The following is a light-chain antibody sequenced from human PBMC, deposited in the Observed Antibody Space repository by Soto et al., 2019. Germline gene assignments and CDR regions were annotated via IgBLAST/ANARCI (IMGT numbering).Light chain of an antibody. J-gene: IGKJ3*01. CDR2: SAS. Sequence: DIQMTQSPSYVSASEGDRVTITCRASQDIITWLAWFQQKPGKAPRLLIYSASTLQRGVPSRFSGSGSGTEFTLTINRRQPEDVATYFCQQSDSFPFTFGPGTKVDV. CDR3: QQSDSFPFT. V-gene: IGKV1-12*01. CDR1: QDIITW.